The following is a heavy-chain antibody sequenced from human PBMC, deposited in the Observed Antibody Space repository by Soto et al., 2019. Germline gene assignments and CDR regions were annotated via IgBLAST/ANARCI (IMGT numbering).Heavy chain of an antibody. CDR2: INHSGST. Sequence: TLSLTCAVYGGSFSGYYWSWIRQPPGKGLEWIGEINHSGSTNYNPSLKSRVTISVDTSKNQFSLKLSSVTAADTAVYYCARVYYDILTGYHFDYWGQGTLVTVSS. J-gene: IGHJ4*02. V-gene: IGHV4-34*09. D-gene: IGHD3-9*01. CDR3: ARVYYDILTGYHFDY. CDR1: GGSFSGYY.